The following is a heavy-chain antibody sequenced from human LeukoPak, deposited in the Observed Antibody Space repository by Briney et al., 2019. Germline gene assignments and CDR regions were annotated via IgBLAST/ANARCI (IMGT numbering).Heavy chain of an antibody. CDR1: GYIFTGYY. Sequence: ASVKVSCNASGYIFTGYYMHWVRQAPGQGLEWMGWINPNSSGTNSAQKFQGRVTMTRDTSISTAYMELSRLTSDDTAVYYCAREGGFYDSSGDFEYWGQGTLVTVSS. CDR2: INPNSSGT. J-gene: IGHJ4*02. CDR3: AREGGFYDSSGDFEY. V-gene: IGHV1-2*02. D-gene: IGHD3-22*01.